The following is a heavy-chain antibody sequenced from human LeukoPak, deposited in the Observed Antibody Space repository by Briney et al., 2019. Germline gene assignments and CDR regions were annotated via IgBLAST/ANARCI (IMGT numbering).Heavy chain of an antibody. Sequence: GESLKISFQGSGYSFTSYWIGWVRQMPGKGLEWMGIIYPGDSDTRYSPSLPGQVTISADKSISTTYLQWSSLEASDTAMYYCAVAYCSGGACPFDCWGQETLIPASS. CDR2: IYPGDSDT. CDR1: GYSFTSYW. D-gene: IGHD2-15*01. V-gene: IGHV5-51*01. CDR3: AVAYCSGGACPFDC. J-gene: IGHJ4*02.